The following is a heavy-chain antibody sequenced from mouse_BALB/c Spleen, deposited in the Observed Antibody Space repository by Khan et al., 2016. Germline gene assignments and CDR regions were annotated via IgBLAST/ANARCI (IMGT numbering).Heavy chain of an antibody. J-gene: IGHJ3*01. D-gene: IGHD2-4*01. CDR3: ASYYDYDGGFAY. CDR2: IWGDGST. V-gene: IGHV2-6-7*01. CDR1: GFSLTGFS. Sequence: VQLQESGPGLVAPSQSLSITCTVSGFSLTGFSVNWVRQPPGKALEWLGMIWGDGSTDYNSGLKSRLSFSKDDSKSQVFLKMNSLQTDDTARYFCASYYDYDGGFAYWGQGTLVPVSA.